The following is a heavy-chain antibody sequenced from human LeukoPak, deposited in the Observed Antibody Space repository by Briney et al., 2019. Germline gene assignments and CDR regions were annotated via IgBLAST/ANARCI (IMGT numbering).Heavy chain of an antibody. CDR3: ASPYYDSSDDAFDI. CDR2: INTNTGNP. CDR1: GYTFTSYA. D-gene: IGHD3-22*01. J-gene: IGHJ3*02. V-gene: IGHV7-4-1*02. Sequence: ASVKVSCKASGYTFTSYAMNWVRQAPGQGLEWMGWINTNTGNPTYAQGFTGRFVFSLVTSVSTAYLQISSLKAEDTAVYYCASPYYDSSDDAFDIWGQGTMVTVSS.